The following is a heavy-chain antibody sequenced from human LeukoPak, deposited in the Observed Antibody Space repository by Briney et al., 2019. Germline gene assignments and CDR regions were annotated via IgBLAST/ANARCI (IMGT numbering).Heavy chain of an antibody. D-gene: IGHD2-2*01. Sequence: PSETLSLTCAVYSGSFSGYYWSWIRQPPGKGLEWIGEINHSGSTNYNPSLKSRVTISVDTSKNQSSLKLSSVTAADTAVYYCARRVVVVPAAILQSRYFDLWGRGTLVTVSS. J-gene: IGHJ2*01. CDR3: ARRVVVVPAAILQSRYFDL. V-gene: IGHV4-34*01. CDR1: SGSFSGYY. CDR2: INHSGST.